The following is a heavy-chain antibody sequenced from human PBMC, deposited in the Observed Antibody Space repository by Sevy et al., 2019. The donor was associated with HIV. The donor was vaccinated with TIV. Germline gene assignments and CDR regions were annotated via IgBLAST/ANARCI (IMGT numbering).Heavy chain of an antibody. V-gene: IGHV3-23*01. Sequence: GGSRRLSCAASGFTFSTYAMNWVRQAPGKGLEWVSSISRSGRSTYSADSVEGRFTISRDNFKNTLYLQLSSLRVDDTAVYYCAKGYCDGGSCPRDYYYYGMDVWGQGTTVTVSS. CDR1: GFTFSTYA. D-gene: IGHD2-15*01. CDR2: ISRSGRST. CDR3: AKGYCDGGSCPRDYYYYGMDV. J-gene: IGHJ6*02.